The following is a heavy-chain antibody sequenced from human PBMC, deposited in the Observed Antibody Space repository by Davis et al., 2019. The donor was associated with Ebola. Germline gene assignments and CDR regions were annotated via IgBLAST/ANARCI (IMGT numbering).Heavy chain of an antibody. V-gene: IGHV3-48*02. Sequence: GESLQISCAASEFTFSSYSMNWVRQAPGKGLAWVSYIDSSSGTIYYAASVKGRFTISRDNAKDSLYLQMNSLRDEDTAVYYCVRGLDTAYWGQGTLVTVSS. CDR3: VRGLDTAY. CDR1: EFTFSSYS. D-gene: IGHD5-18*01. CDR2: IDSSSGTI. J-gene: IGHJ4*02.